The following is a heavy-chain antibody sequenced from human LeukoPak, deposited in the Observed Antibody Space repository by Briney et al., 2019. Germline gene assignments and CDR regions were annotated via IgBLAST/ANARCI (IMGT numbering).Heavy chain of an antibody. D-gene: IGHD1-26*01. V-gene: IGHV3-7*01. Sequence: AGSLRLSCAASGFTFSSFWMSWVRQAPGKGLEWVANIKQDGSENYNVDSVKGRFTISRDNAKNSLYLQMHSLRAEDTAVYYCARGGYGGSYYGVFYFYYYMDVWGKGTTVSVSS. J-gene: IGHJ6*03. CDR2: IKQDGSEN. CDR3: ARGGYGGSYYGVFYFYYYMDV. CDR1: GFTFSSFW.